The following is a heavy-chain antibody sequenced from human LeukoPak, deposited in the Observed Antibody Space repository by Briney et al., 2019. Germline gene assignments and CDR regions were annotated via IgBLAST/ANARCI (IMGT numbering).Heavy chain of an antibody. V-gene: IGHV4-34*01. D-gene: IGHD3-10*01. Sequence: ASETLSLTCAVYGGSFSGYYWSWIRQPPGKGLEWIGEINHSGSTNYNPSLKSRVTISVDTSKNQFSLKLSSVTAADTAVYYCAREFRPSMFDCWGQGTLVTVSS. J-gene: IGHJ4*02. CDR1: GGSFSGYY. CDR2: INHSGST. CDR3: AREFRPSMFDC.